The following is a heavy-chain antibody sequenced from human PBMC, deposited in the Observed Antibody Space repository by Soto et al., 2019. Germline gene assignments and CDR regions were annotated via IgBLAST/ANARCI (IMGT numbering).Heavy chain of an antibody. J-gene: IGHJ5*02. CDR2: INHSGST. D-gene: IGHD3-3*01. Sequence: KPSETLSLTCAVYGGSFSGYYWSWIRQPPGKGLEWIGEINHSGSTNYNPSLKSRVTISVDTYKNQFSLKLSSVTAADTAVYYCARGPFTIFGVVIVAVGWFDPWGQGTLVTVSS. CDR3: ARGPFTIFGVVIVAVGWFDP. V-gene: IGHV4-34*01. CDR1: GGSFSGYY.